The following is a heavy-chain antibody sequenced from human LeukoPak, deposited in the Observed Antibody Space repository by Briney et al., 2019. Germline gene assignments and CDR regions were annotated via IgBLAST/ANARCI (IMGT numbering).Heavy chain of an antibody. D-gene: IGHD6-13*01. Sequence: SETLSLTCTASGGSISSYYWSWIRQSPGKGLEWIGYIYYSGSTNYNPSLKSRVTISVDTSKNQFSLKLSSVTAADTAVYYCARLVYSSSWYQGPYFDYWGQGTLVTVSS. CDR3: ARLVYSSSWYQGPYFDY. J-gene: IGHJ4*02. CDR1: GGSISSYY. V-gene: IGHV4-59*01. CDR2: IYYSGST.